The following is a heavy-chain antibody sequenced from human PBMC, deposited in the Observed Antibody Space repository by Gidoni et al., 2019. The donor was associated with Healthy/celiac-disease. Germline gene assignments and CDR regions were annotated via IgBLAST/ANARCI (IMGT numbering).Heavy chain of an antibody. CDR2: IYYSGST. J-gene: IGHJ5*02. D-gene: IGHD3-9*01. CDR1: GGSISSGDYY. CDR3: ATAGYYDILTGYNWFDP. Sequence: QVQLQESGPGLVKPSQTLSLPCTVPGGSISSGDYYWSWIRQPPGKGLEWIGYIYYSGSTYYNPSLKSRVTISVDTSKNQFSLKLSSVTAADTAVYYCATAGYYDILTGYNWFDPWGQGTLVTVSS. V-gene: IGHV4-30-4*01.